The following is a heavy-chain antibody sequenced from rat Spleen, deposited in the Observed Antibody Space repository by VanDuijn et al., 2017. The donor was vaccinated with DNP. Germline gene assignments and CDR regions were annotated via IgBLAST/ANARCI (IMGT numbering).Heavy chain of an antibody. V-gene: IGHV5-27*01. CDR1: GFTFSDYN. J-gene: IGHJ2*01. CDR2: ITASGDNT. Sequence: EVQLVESGGGLVQPGGSLKLSCAASGFTFSDYNMAWVRQAPGKGLEWVASITASGDNTYSPDSVKGRFTISRENAKSTLYLQTDSLRSEDTATYYCTKDAFDYWGQGVMVTVSS. CDR3: TKDAFDY.